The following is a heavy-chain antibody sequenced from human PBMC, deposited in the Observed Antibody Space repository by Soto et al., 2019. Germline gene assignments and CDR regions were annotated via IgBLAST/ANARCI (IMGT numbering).Heavy chain of an antibody. Sequence: GGSLRLSCAASGFTFSSYAMSWVRQAPGKGLEWVSAISGSGGSTYYADSVKGRFTISRDNSKNTLYLQMNSLRAEDTAVCYCAKVRTGRGVRPVFDYWGQGTLVTVS. CDR1: GFTFSSYA. V-gene: IGHV3-23*01. CDR2: ISGSGGST. CDR3: AKVRTGRGVRPVFDY. J-gene: IGHJ4*02. D-gene: IGHD3-10*01.